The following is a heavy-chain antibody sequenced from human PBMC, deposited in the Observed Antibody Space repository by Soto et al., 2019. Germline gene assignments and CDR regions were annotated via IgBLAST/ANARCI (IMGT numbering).Heavy chain of an antibody. CDR2: IIPILGIA. D-gene: IGHD6-6*01. Sequence: QVQLVQSGAEVKKPGSSVKVSCKASGGTFSSYTISWVRQAPGQGLEWMGRIIPILGIANYAQKFQGRVTITADKSTSTAYKELSSLRSEDTAVYYCARGGSSSRNYYFDYWGQGTLVTVSS. CDR1: GGTFSSYT. CDR3: ARGGSSSRNYYFDY. J-gene: IGHJ4*02. V-gene: IGHV1-69*02.